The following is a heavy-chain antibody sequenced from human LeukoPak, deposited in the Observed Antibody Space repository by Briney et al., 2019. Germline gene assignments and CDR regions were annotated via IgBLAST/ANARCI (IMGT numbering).Heavy chain of an antibody. J-gene: IGHJ3*02. D-gene: IGHD3-22*01. V-gene: IGHV3-48*02. CDR1: GFTFSSYS. CDR2: ISSSTSTI. Sequence: PGGSLRLSCAASGFTFSSYSMNWARQAPGKGLEWVSYISSSTSTIYYADSVKGRFTISRDNAKNSLYLQMNSLRDEDTAVYYCARPFYDSGGYYYKSFDIWGQGTVVTVSS. CDR3: ARPFYDSGGYYYKSFDI.